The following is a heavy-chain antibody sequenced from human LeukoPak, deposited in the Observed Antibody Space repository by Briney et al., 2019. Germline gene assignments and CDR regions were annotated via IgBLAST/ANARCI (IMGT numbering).Heavy chain of an antibody. CDR1: GGSISSYY. CDR2: IYYSGST. V-gene: IGHV4-59*01. J-gene: IGHJ3*02. Sequence: SETLSLTCTVSGGSISSYYWSWIRQPPGKGLEWIGYIYYSGSTNYNPSLKSRVTILVATSKNQFSLKLSSVTAADTAVYYCARYYYDSSGYRDAFDIWGQGTMVTVSS. D-gene: IGHD3-22*01. CDR3: ARYYYDSSGYRDAFDI.